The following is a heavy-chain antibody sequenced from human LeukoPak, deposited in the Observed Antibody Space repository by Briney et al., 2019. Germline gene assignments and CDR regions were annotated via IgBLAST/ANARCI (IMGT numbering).Heavy chain of an antibody. Sequence: GGSLRLSCAASGFTFSSYSMNWVRQAPGKGLEWVSSISSSSSYIYYADSVKGRFTISRDNAKNSLYLQMNSLRAENTAVYYCARDSYLRELVAFDYWGQGTLVTVSS. CDR3: ARDSYLRELVAFDY. D-gene: IGHD2-8*02. V-gene: IGHV3-21*01. J-gene: IGHJ4*02. CDR2: ISSSSSYI. CDR1: GFTFSSYS.